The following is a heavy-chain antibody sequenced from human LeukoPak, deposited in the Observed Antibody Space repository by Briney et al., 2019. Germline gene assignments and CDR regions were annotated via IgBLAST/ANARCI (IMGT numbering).Heavy chain of an antibody. CDR2: IYYSGST. J-gene: IGHJ6*03. V-gene: IGHV4-59*01. CDR1: GDSISGYY. CDR3: ARVRRTDPSSYYYYYMDV. Sequence: SETLSLTCTVSGDSISGYYWSWIRQPPGKGLEWIGYIYYSGSTNYNPSLNSRVTISLDTSKNQFSLNLSSVTAADTAVYYCARVRRTDPSSYYYYYMDVWGKGTTVTVSS.